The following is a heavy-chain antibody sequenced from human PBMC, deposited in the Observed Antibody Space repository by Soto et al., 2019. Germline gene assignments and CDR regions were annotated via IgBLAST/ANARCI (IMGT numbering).Heavy chain of an antibody. CDR3: VSLSDSGNLVFDY. Sequence: QVHLVESGGGVVQPGRSLRLSCAASGFNFSSFGMHWVRQAPGKGLEWVAVIWYDGSNEYYADSVKGRFTISRDNSKNPVYLQMNSLRAEDTAVYYCVSLSDSGNLVFDYWGQGTLVTVSS. CDR2: IWYDGSNE. D-gene: IGHD1-26*01. J-gene: IGHJ4*02. V-gene: IGHV3-33*01. CDR1: GFNFSSFG.